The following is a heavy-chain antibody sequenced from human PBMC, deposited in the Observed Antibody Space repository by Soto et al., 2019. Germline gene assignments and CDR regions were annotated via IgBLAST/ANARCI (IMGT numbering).Heavy chain of an antibody. V-gene: IGHV4-31*03. CDR1: GGSISSGGYY. J-gene: IGHJ6*02. Sequence: TLSLTCTVSGGSISSGGYYWSWIRQHPGKGLEWIGYIYYSGSTYYNPSLKSRVTISVDTSKNQFSLKLSSVTAADTAVYYCAREGVRGMDVWGQGTTVTVSS. D-gene: IGHD3-16*01. CDR3: AREGVRGMDV. CDR2: IYYSGST.